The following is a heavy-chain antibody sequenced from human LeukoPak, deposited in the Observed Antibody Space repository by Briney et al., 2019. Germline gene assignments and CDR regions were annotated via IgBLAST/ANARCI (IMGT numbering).Heavy chain of an antibody. CDR2: FDPEDGET. V-gene: IGHV1-24*01. D-gene: IGHD3-9*01. Sequence: GASVKVSCKVSGYTLTELSMHWVRQAPGKGLEWMGGFDPEDGETIYAQKFQGRVTMTEDTSTDTAYMELSSLRSEDTAVYYCATVVRYFDWLDYGMDVWGQGTTVTVSS. CDR1: GYTLTELS. CDR3: ATVVRYFDWLDYGMDV. J-gene: IGHJ6*02.